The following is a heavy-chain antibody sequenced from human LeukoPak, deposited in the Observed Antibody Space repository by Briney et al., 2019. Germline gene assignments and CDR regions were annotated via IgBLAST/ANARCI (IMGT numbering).Heavy chain of an antibody. CDR3: ASSGSYYKADY. Sequence: SVKVSCKASGYTFTSYGISWVRQAPGQGLEWVGGIIPIFGTANYAQKFQGRVTITADESTSTAYMELSSLRSEDTAVYYCASSGSYYKADYWGQGTLVTVSS. V-gene: IGHV1-69*13. D-gene: IGHD3-10*01. CDR1: GYTFTSYG. CDR2: IIPIFGTA. J-gene: IGHJ4*02.